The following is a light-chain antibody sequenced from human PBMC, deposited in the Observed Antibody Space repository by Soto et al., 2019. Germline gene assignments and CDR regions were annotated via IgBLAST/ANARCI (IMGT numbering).Light chain of an antibody. CDR1: NIGGKT. J-gene: IGLJ1*01. CDR2: HDT. Sequence: SYVLTQPPSVSVAPGQTATITCGGNNIGGKTVHWYQQKPGQAPVVVVDHDTDRPSGIPERFSGSNSGNTATLTISRVEAGDEADYYCQVWASSVDLYVFGTGTKLTVL. CDR3: QVWASSVDLYV. V-gene: IGLV3-21*02.